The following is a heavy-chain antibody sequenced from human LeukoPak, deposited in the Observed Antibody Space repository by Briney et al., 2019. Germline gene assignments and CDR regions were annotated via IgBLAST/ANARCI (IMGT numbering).Heavy chain of an antibody. CDR1: GGSFSGYY. Sequence: SSETLSLTCAVYGGSFSGYYWSWIRQPPGKGLERIGEINHSGSTNYNPSLKSRVTISVDTSKNQFSLKLSSVTAADTAVYYCARNLAAAALASYGMDVWGQGTTVTVSS. D-gene: IGHD6-13*01. V-gene: IGHV4-34*01. J-gene: IGHJ6*02. CDR2: INHSGST. CDR3: ARNLAAAALASYGMDV.